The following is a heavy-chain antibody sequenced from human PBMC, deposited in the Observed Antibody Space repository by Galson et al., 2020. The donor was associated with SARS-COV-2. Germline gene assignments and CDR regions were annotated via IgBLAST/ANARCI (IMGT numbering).Heavy chain of an antibody. CDR1: GFAFSDYY. V-gene: IGHV3-11*04. CDR3: ARLQWSSGWYAVDH. CDR2: ISSSGSAT. D-gene: IGHD6-19*01. Sequence: GGSLRLSCAVSGFAFSDYYMTWVRQVPGKGLECVSYISSSGSATYHADSVKGRFTISRDNDNNSLFLQMNSLRAEDTAFYYCARLQWSSGWYAVDHWGQGTLVTVSS. J-gene: IGHJ4*02.